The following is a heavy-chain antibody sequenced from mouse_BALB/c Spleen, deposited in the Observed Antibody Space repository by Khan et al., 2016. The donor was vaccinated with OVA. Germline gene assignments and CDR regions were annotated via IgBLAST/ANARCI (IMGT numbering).Heavy chain of an antibody. D-gene: IGHD2-14*01. J-gene: IGHJ3*01. V-gene: IGHV1-4*01. CDR1: GYTFTSYT. Sequence: VELVESGAELARPGASVKMSCKASGYTFTSYTIHWIKQRPGQGLEWIGYINPSSGYTNYNQKFKDKATLTADKSSTTAYMQLSRLTSDDSAVPYCGRDGAYYRNDGWFDYWGQGTLVTVSA. CDR3: GRDGAYYRNDGWFDY. CDR2: INPSSGYT.